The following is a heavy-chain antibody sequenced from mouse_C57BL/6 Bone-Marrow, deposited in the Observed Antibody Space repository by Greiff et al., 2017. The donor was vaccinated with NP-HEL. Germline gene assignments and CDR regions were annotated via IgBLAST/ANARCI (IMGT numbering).Heavy chain of an antibody. CDR2: IYPGDGDT. CDR1: GYAFSSSW. D-gene: IGHD1-1*01. CDR3: ASRGIYYYGSSFDC. V-gene: IGHV1-82*01. Sequence: QLQLQQSGPELVKPGASVKISCKASGYAFSSSWMNWVKQRPGKGLEWIGRIYPGDGDTNYIGKFKGKATLTADKSSSTAYMQGCSLTSEDSAVYFCASRGIYYYGSSFDCWGQGTCLTVSS. J-gene: IGHJ2*02.